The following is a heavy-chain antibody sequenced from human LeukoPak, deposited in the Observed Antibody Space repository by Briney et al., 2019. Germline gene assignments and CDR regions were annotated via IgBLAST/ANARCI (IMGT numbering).Heavy chain of an antibody. CDR2: IYYSGST. D-gene: IGHD3-10*01. V-gene: IGHV4-59*01. CDR1: GGSISSYY. CDR3: ATSTYYYGSGNYYSYAFDI. J-gene: IGHJ3*02. Sequence: SETLSLTCTVSGGSISSYYWSWIRQSPGKGLEWIGYIYYSGSTNYNPSPKSRVTMSVDTSKNQFSLKLSSVTAADTALYYCATSTYYYGSGNYYSYAFDIWGQGTMVTVSS.